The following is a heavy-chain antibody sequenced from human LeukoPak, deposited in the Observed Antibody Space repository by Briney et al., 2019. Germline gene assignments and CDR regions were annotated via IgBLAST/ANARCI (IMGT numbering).Heavy chain of an antibody. CDR1: GGTFSSYA. CDR2: IIPILGIA. D-gene: IGHD3-16*02. CDR3: ARDYRPPNWFDP. V-gene: IGHV1-69*04. J-gene: IGHJ5*02. Sequence: SVKVSCKASGGTFSSYAISWVRQAPGQGLEWMGRIIPILGIANYAQKFQGRVTITADKSTSTAYMELSSLRSEDTAVYYCARDYRPPNWFDPWGQGTLVTVSS.